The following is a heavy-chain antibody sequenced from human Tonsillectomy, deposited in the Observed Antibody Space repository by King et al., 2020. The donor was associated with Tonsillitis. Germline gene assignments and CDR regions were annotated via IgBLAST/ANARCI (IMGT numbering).Heavy chain of an antibody. CDR1: GFTFSDAW. V-gene: IGHV3-15*02. CDR2: IKSKTDGGTI. J-gene: IGHJ6*02. D-gene: IGHD2-15*01. CDR3: TTGGPYCHSGMDV. Sequence: VQLVESGGTLIKPGGSLRLSCSASGFTFSDAWMNWVRQAPGKGLEWVGRIKSKTDGGTIEYAAPVKGRFTISREESKNTLYLQMNSLKTEVTAVYYCTTGGPYCHSGMDVWGQGTTVTVSS.